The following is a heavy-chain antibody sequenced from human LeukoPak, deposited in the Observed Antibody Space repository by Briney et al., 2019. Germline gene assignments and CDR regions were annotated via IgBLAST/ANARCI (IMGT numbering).Heavy chain of an antibody. Sequence: GGSLRLSCAASGFTFDDYGMSWVRQAPGKGLEWVSGINWNGGSTGYADSVKGRFTISRDNAKNSLYLQMNSLRAEDTALYYCARDLGDIVVVPAAYLDYWGQGTLVTVSP. D-gene: IGHD2-2*01. CDR2: INWNGGST. CDR1: GFTFDDYG. J-gene: IGHJ4*02. CDR3: ARDLGDIVVVPAAYLDY. V-gene: IGHV3-20*04.